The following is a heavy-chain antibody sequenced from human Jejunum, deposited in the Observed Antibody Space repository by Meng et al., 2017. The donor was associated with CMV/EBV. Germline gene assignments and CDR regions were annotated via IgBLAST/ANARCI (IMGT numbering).Heavy chain of an antibody. J-gene: IGHJ4*02. Sequence: SGFSFSNNHMSWVRPAPGRGLEWISYISSSSSAIEYADSVKGRFTSSRDNAKSSMYLQMNSLRDEDTAVYYCARDFWDTDYTGYWGQGTRVTVSS. D-gene: IGHD3-16*01. V-gene: IGHV3-48*02. CDR1: GFSFSNNH. CDR2: ISSSSSAI. CDR3: ARDFWDTDYTGY.